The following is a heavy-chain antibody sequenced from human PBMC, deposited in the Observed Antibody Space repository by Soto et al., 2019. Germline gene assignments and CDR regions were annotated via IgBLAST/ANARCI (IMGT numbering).Heavy chain of an antibody. Sequence: PVRSLRLSCAASGFTFSSYGIHSVRQAPGKGLEWVALISYDGSNKYYADSVKGRFTISRDNSKNTLYLQMNSLRAEDTAMYYCAKDAPYYYDSSGYYGSFDYWGQGTLVTVSS. V-gene: IGHV3-30*18. CDR2: ISYDGSNK. J-gene: IGHJ4*02. CDR1: GFTFSSYG. CDR3: AKDAPYYYDSSGYYGSFDY. D-gene: IGHD3-22*01.